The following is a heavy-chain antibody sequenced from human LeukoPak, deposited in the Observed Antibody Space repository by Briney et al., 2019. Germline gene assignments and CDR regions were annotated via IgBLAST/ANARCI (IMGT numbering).Heavy chain of an antibody. D-gene: IGHD6-13*01. Sequence: TASETLSLTCTVSGGSISSYYWSWIRQPAGKGLEWIGRIYTSGSTNYNPSLKSRVTMSVDTSKNQFSLKLTSVTAADTAVYYCARGGLSSSTSDPWGQGTLVTVSS. CDR3: ARGGLSSSTSDP. V-gene: IGHV4-4*07. CDR2: IYTSGST. CDR1: GGSISSYY. J-gene: IGHJ5*02.